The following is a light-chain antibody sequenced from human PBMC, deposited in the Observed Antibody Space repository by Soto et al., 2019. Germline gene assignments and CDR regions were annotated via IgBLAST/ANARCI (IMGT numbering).Light chain of an antibody. J-gene: IGLJ3*02. V-gene: IGLV2-11*01. CDR3: CSYAGYYTWV. CDR1: SSDVGGYNF. CDR2: DVS. Sequence: QSVLTQPRSVSGSPGQSVTISCTGTSSDVGGYNFVSWYQQHPGKAPKLMIYDVSKRPSGVPDRFSGSKSGNTASPTISGLQAEDEADYYCCSYAGYYTWVFGGGTKLTVL.